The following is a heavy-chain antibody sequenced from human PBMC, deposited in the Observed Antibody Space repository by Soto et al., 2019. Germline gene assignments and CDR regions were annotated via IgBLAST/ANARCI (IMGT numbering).Heavy chain of an antibody. V-gene: IGHV3-23*01. Sequence: PVGSLRLSCAASGFTFSSYAMSWVRQAPGKGLEWVSAISGSGGSTYYADSVKGRFTISRGNSKNTLYLQMNSLRAEDTAVYYCAKVTTMIVVAHDAFDIWGQGTMVTVS. CDR1: GFTFSSYA. CDR3: AKVTTMIVVAHDAFDI. CDR2: ISGSGGST. D-gene: IGHD3-22*01. J-gene: IGHJ3*02.